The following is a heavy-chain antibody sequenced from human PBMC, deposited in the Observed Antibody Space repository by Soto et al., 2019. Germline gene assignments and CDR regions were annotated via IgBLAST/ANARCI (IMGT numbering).Heavy chain of an antibody. J-gene: IGHJ6*03. CDR1: GFTFSDYY. CDR2: ISSSGSTI. Sequence: GGSLRLSCAASGFTFSDYYMSWIRQAPGKGLEWVSYISSSGSTIYYADSVKGRFTISRDNAKNSLYLQMNSLRAEDTAVYYCARDLSSYGDYDPYYYYYMDVWGKGTTVTVSS. V-gene: IGHV3-11*01. D-gene: IGHD4-17*01. CDR3: ARDLSSYGDYDPYYYYYMDV.